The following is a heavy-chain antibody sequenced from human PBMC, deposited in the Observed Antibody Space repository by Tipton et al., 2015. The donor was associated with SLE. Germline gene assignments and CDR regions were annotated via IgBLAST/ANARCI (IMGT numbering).Heavy chain of an antibody. V-gene: IGHV4-39*07. D-gene: IGHD2-2*01. CDR1: GDSLSSNNYY. J-gene: IGHJ5*02. CDR2: IHYAGGT. Sequence: TLSLTCTVSGDSLSSNNYYWGWIRQSPAQGPEWIGTIHYAGGTYYNPSLRSRLTISLDTSKNQFSLKLNSVTAADTAVYYCARSTDQNWFDPWGQGTLVTVSS. CDR3: ARSTDQNWFDP.